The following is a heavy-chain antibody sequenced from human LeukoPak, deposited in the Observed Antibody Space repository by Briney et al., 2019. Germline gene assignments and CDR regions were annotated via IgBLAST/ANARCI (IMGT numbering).Heavy chain of an antibody. Sequence: GGSLRLSCAASGFTFSDYNMRWIRQAPGKGLEWVSSISRSGSTKYYADSVKGRFTISRDNAKNSLFLQMNSLRAEDTAVYYCARGSDAYCGGDCFSLGSWGQGTLVTVSS. CDR3: ARGSDAYCGGDCFSLGS. V-gene: IGHV3-11*04. CDR2: ISRSGSTK. J-gene: IGHJ5*02. CDR1: GFTFSDYN. D-gene: IGHD2-21*02.